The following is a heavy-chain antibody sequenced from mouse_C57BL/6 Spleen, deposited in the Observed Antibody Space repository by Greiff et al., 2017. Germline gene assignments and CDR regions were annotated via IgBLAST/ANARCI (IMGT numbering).Heavy chain of an antibody. V-gene: IGHV5-16*01. CDR1: GFTFSDYY. CDR3: ARGYYGSLDY. Sequence: EVKLVESEGGLVQPGSSMKLSCTASGFTFSDYYMAWVRQVPEKGLEWVANINYDGSSTYYLDSLKSRFIISRDNAKNILYLQMSSLKSEDTATYYCARGYYGSLDYWGQGTTRTVSS. D-gene: IGHD1-1*01. CDR2: INYDGSST. J-gene: IGHJ2*01.